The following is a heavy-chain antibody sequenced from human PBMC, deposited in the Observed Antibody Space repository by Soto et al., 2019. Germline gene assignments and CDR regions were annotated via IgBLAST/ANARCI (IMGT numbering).Heavy chain of an antibody. CDR1: GGSISSSNW. V-gene: IGHV4-4*02. Sequence: QVQLQESGPGLVKPSGTLSLTCAVSGGSISSSNWWSWVRQPPGKGLEWIGEIYHSGSTNYNPSLKSRVTIAVDKSKNQFSLKLSSVTAADTAVYYCARGDSADIVGRDNWFDPWGQGTLVTVSS. CDR2: IYHSGST. J-gene: IGHJ5*02. D-gene: IGHD2-15*01. CDR3: ARGDSADIVGRDNWFDP.